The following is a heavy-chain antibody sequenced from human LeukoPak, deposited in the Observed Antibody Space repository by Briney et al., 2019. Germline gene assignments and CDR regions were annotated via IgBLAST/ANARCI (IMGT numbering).Heavy chain of an antibody. CDR3: AKEWDLLAYY. CDR2: IRSKANSYAT. J-gene: IGHJ4*02. V-gene: IGHV3-73*01. Sequence: GGSLRLSCAASGFTFSGSVMHWVRQASGKGLEWVGRIRSKANSYATAYAASVKGRFTISRDDSKNTAYLQMNSLRGEDTAVYYCAKEWDLLAYYWGQGTLVTVSS. CDR1: GFTFSGSV. D-gene: IGHD1-26*01.